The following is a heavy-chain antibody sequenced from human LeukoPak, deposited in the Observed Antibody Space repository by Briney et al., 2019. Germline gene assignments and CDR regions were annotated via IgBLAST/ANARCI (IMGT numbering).Heavy chain of an antibody. Sequence: RGESLKISCKGSGYSSTNYWIAWVRQMPGKGLEWMGTIYPGDSDTKYSPSFRGQVTISADKSTTTAYLQWNSLKASDTAMYYCARSRVSMHFGDYWGQGSLVTVSS. CDR1: GYSSTNYW. D-gene: IGHD2-21*01. CDR2: IYPGDSDT. J-gene: IGHJ4*02. CDR3: ARSRVSMHFGDY. V-gene: IGHV5-51*01.